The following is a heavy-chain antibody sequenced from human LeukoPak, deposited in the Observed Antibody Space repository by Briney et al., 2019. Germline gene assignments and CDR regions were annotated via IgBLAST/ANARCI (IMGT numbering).Heavy chain of an antibody. V-gene: IGHV4-59*01. Sequence: SQTLSLSCTVSARSINTYYCSWIRQPPGKLLDWIGYLYNSGTTNYNPSLKSRVSISGDTSKNQFSLKLKSVTAADTAVYYCARRGVKTNGFGYWGQGILVTVSS. D-gene: IGHD2-8*01. CDR3: ARRGVKTNGFGY. CDR2: LYNSGTT. CDR1: ARSINTYY. J-gene: IGHJ4*02.